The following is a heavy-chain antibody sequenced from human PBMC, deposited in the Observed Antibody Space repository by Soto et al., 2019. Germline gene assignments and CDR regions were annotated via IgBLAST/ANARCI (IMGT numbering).Heavy chain of an antibody. V-gene: IGHV4-31*03. J-gene: IGHJ4*02. Sequence: QVQLQESGPGLVKPSQTLSLTCTVSGGSISSGGTGSYWTWIRQLPGKGLEGIGYTYYTGNTYYNPSLKSRPTISIDTSENQFSLKLTSVTAADTAVYFCASGHDAYKVRYWGQGTLVTVSS. CDR1: GGSISSGGTGSY. CDR2: TYYTGNT. CDR3: ASGHDAYKVRY. D-gene: IGHD1-1*01.